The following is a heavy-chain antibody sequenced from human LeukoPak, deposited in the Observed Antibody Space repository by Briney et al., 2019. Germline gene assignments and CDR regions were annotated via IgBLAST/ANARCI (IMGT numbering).Heavy chain of an antibody. CDR2: IYWNDDK. Sequence: SGPTLVKPTQTLTLTCTFSGFSLSTSGVGVGWIRQPPGKDLEWLALIYWNDDKRYSPSLKSRLTITKDTSKNQVVLTMTNMDPVDTATYYCAHRQRYDISGYYCFDIWGQGTMVTVSS. CDR1: GFSLSTSGVG. J-gene: IGHJ3*02. D-gene: IGHD3-22*01. V-gene: IGHV2-5*01. CDR3: AHRQRYDISGYYCFDI.